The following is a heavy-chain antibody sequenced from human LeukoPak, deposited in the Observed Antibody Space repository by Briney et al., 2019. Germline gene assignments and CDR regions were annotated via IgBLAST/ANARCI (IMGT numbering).Heavy chain of an antibody. CDR1: GGSITNYY. D-gene: IGHD6-13*01. V-gene: IGHV4-59*01. J-gene: IGHJ5*02. Sequence: KSSETLSLTCTVSGGSITNYYWSWTRQPPGKGLEWIGYIYYTGSTNYNPSLRSRVTISVDTSKNQLSLKLTSVTPADTAVYYCARKAAAGIPPLYNWFDPWGQGTLVTASA. CDR3: ARKAAAGIPPLYNWFDP. CDR2: IYYTGST.